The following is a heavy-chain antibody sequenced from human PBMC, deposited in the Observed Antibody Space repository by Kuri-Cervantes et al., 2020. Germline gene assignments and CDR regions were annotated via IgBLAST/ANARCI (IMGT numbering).Heavy chain of an antibody. V-gene: IGHV3-30*03. CDR3: ARRGGEWLHFPGYFDY. D-gene: IGHD5-12*01. CDR2: LSFDGKNK. Sequence: GESLKISCAASRFTFSRYWMSWVRQAPGKGLEWVAGLSFDGKNKYYADSAKGRFTISRDNSKNTLYLQMNSLRVEDTALYYCARRGGEWLHFPGYFDYWGQGTLVTVSS. CDR1: RFTFSRYW. J-gene: IGHJ4*02.